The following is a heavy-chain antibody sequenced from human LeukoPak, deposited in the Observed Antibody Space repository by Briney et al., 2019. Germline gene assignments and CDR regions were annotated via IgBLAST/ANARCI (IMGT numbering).Heavy chain of an antibody. V-gene: IGHV3-33*01. Sequence: ERSLRLSCAASGFTFSSYGMHWVRQAPGKGLEWVALIWYDGSNKYYADSVKGRFTISRDNSKSTLYLQMDSLRAEDTAVYYCARDRGYSYGHPFDYWGQGTLVTVSS. CDR3: ARDRGYSYGHPFDY. J-gene: IGHJ4*02. D-gene: IGHD5-18*01. CDR1: GFTFSSYG. CDR2: IWYDGSNK.